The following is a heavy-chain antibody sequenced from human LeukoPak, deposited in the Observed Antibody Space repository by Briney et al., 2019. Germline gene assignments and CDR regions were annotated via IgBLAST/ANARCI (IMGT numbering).Heavy chain of an antibody. D-gene: IGHD2-8*02. CDR1: GGSINSYY. CDR3: ARVVTGGDYVDY. CDR2: IYYSGST. Sequence: SETLSLTCTVSGGSINSYYWSWIRQPPGKGLEWIGYIYYSGSTYYNPSLKSRVTISVDTSKNQFSLKLSSVTAANTAVYYCARVVTGGDYVDYWGQGTLVTVSS. J-gene: IGHJ4*02. V-gene: IGHV4-59*08.